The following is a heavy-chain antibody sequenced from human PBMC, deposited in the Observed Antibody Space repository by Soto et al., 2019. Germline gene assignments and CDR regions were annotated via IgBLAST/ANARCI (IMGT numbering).Heavy chain of an antibody. J-gene: IGHJ4*02. CDR3: ARGGLLPDY. CDR1: GGSISSGGYS. Sequence: QLQLQGSGSGLVKPSQTLSLTCAVSGGSISSGGYSWSWIRQPPGKGLDWIGYISHSGSTYYNPSLKSRVTISVDRSKNQFSLKLSSVTAADTSVYYCARGGLLPDYWGQGTLVTVSS. CDR2: ISHSGST. V-gene: IGHV4-30-2*01. D-gene: IGHD6-19*01.